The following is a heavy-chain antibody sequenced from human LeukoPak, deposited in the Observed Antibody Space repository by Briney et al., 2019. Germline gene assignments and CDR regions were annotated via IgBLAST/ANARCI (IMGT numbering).Heavy chain of an antibody. Sequence: GASVKVSCKASGYTFTSYDINWVRQATEQGLEWMGWMNPNSGNTGYAQKFQGRVTMTRNTSISTAYMELSSLRFEDTAVYYCARGSNFDWLFPFDYWGQGTLVTVSS. D-gene: IGHD3-9*01. J-gene: IGHJ4*02. CDR1: GYTFTSYD. V-gene: IGHV1-8*01. CDR3: ARGSNFDWLFPFDY. CDR2: MNPNSGNT.